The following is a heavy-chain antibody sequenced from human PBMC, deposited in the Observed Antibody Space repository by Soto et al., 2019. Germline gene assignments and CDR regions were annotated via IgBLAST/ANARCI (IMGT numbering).Heavy chain of an antibody. CDR3: AKDYYDSSGYHPGPYYYYGMDV. D-gene: IGHD3-22*01. V-gene: IGHV3-30*18. J-gene: IGHJ6*02. CDR2: ISYDGSNK. CDR1: GFTFSSYG. Sequence: GGSLRLSCAASGFTFSSYGMHWVRQAPGKGLEWVAVISYDGSNKYYADSVKGRFTISRDNSKNTLYLQMNSLRAEDTAVYYCAKDYYDSSGYHPGPYYYYGMDVWGQGTTVTVSS.